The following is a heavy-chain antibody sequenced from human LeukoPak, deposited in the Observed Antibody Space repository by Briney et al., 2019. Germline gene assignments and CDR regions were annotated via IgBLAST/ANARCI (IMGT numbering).Heavy chain of an antibody. CDR2: IYTSGST. CDR3: YMVRGVARLTWFDY. V-gene: IGHV4-61*02. D-gene: IGHD3-10*01. J-gene: IGHJ4*02. CDR1: GGSISSGSYY. Sequence: SETLSLTCTVSGGSISSGSYYWSWIRQPAGKGLEWIGRIYTSGSTNYNPSLKSRVTISVDTSKNQFSLKLSSVTAADTAVYYCYMVRGVARLTWFDYWGQGTLVTVSS.